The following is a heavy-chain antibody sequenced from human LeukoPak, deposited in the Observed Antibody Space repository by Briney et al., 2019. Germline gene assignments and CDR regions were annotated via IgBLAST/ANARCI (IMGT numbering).Heavy chain of an antibody. V-gene: IGHV4-4*07. CDR3: ARDEMKVGSGGDTSSYYYLYYMDV. CDR2: IYTTGST. D-gene: IGHD2-21*02. J-gene: IGHJ6*03. Sequence: TSETLSLTCTVSGASVSSYYWSWIRQPAGQGLEWIVRIYTTGSTNYNPSLKSRVTISVDKSKNQFSLKLNSVTAADTASYYCARDEMKVGSGGDTSSYYYLYYMDVWGKGTTVTVSS. CDR1: GASVSSYY.